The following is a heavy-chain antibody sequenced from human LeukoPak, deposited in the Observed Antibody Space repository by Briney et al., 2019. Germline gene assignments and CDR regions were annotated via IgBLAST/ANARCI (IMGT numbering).Heavy chain of an antibody. J-gene: IGHJ3*02. V-gene: IGHV3-66*01. D-gene: IGHD2-21*02. CDR1: GFTVSSYY. Sequence: GGSLRLSCAASGFTVSSYYMSWVRQAPGTGLEWVSVIYSGGSTYYADSVKGRFTISRDNSKSTLYLQMNSLRAEDTAVYYCARDRGCGDCYPPANDAFDIWGQGTMVTVSS. CDR2: IYSGGST. CDR3: ARDRGCGDCYPPANDAFDI.